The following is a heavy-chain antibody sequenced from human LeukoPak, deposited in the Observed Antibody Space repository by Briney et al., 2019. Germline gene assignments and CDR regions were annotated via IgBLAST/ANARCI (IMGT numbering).Heavy chain of an antibody. D-gene: IGHD6-19*01. Sequence: GGSLRLSCAASGFTFSNYAIHWVRQAPGKGLEWVAVISYDGSNKYYADSVKGRFTISRDNSKNTLYLQMNSLRAEDTAVYYCARGLGGYSSDWYIPRLDYWGQGTLVTVSS. CDR1: GFTFSNYA. CDR2: ISYDGSNK. J-gene: IGHJ4*02. V-gene: IGHV3-30*04. CDR3: ARGLGGYSSDWYIPRLDY.